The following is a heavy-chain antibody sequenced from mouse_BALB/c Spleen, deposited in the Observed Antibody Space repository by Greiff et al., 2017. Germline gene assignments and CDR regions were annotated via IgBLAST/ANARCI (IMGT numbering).Heavy chain of an antibody. CDR2: ISSGGSYT. CDR1: GFTFSSYG. V-gene: IGHV5-6*01. CDR3: ARHGDGSFAY. Sequence: EVKLVESGGDLVKPGGSLKLSCAASGFTFSSYGMSWVRQTPDKRLEWVATISSGGSYTYYPDSVKGRFTISRDNAKNTLYLQMSSLKSEDTAMYYCARHGDGSFAYWGQGTLVTVSA. J-gene: IGHJ3*01. D-gene: IGHD2-3*01.